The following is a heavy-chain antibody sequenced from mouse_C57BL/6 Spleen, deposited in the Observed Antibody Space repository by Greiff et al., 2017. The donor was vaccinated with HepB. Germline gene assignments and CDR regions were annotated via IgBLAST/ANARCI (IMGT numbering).Heavy chain of an antibody. CDR1: GYTFTSYW. Sequence: QVQLQQPGAELVKPGASVKLSCKASGYTFTSYWMHWVKQRPGQGLEWIGMIHPNSGSTNYNEKFKSKATLTVDKSSSTAYMQLSSLTSEDSAVYYCAREAAYYSNYDWYFDVWGTGTTVTVSS. V-gene: IGHV1-64*01. D-gene: IGHD2-5*01. CDR2: IHPNSGST. CDR3: AREAAYYSNYDWYFDV. J-gene: IGHJ1*03.